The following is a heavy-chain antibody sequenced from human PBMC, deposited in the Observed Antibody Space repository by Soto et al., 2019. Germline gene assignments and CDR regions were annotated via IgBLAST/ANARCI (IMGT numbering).Heavy chain of an antibody. D-gene: IGHD3-16*01. J-gene: IGHJ4*02. Sequence: GGSLRLSCAVSGVTVNSNFMSWVRQAPGKGLEWVSVIFSGGNADYADSVKGRFIMSRDISKNTLYLQMNSLRAEDTAVYFCVREFRGAFDYWGQGTLVTVSS. CDR2: IFSGGNA. V-gene: IGHV3-53*01. CDR1: GVTVNSNF. CDR3: VREFRGAFDY.